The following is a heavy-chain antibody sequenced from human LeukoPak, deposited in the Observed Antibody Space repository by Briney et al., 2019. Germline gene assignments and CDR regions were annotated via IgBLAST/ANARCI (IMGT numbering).Heavy chain of an antibody. Sequence: GASVKVSCKASGYTFTGYYMHWVRQAPGQGLEWMGWINPNSGGTNYAQKFQGRVTMTRDTSISTAYMELSRLRSDDTAVYYCARGFVKDIVVVVAALNWFDPWGQGTLVTVSS. J-gene: IGHJ5*02. CDR2: INPNSGGT. CDR1: GYTFTGYY. D-gene: IGHD2-15*01. CDR3: ARGFVKDIVVVVAALNWFDP. V-gene: IGHV1-2*02.